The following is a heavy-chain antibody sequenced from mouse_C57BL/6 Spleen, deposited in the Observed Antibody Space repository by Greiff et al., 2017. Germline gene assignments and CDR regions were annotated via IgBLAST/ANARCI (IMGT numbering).Heavy chain of an antibody. V-gene: IGHV1-15*01. CDR2: IDPETGGT. CDR3: TRGAELTGNDY. Sequence: QVQLKESGAELVRPGASVTLSCKASGYTFTDYEMHWVKQTPVHGLEWIGAIDPETGGTAYNQKFKGKAILTADKSSSTAYMELRSLTSEDSAVYYCTRGAELTGNDYWGQGTTLTVSS. J-gene: IGHJ2*01. CDR1: GYTFTDYE. D-gene: IGHD4-1*01.